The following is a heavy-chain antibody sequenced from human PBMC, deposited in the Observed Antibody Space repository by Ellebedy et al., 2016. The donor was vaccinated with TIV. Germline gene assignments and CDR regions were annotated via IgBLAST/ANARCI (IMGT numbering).Heavy chain of an antibody. Sequence: MPSETLSLTCAVSGGSISSSHWWSWVRQPPGKGLEWIGEIDHSGSENYNPSLKSRVTIAVDKSKYQFSLEVYSVTAADTAVYYCARGGAVAASGWFDPWGQGTLVIVSS. CDR3: ARGGAVAASGWFDP. V-gene: IGHV4-4*02. CDR1: GGSISSSHW. CDR2: IDHSGSE. D-gene: IGHD6-19*01. J-gene: IGHJ5*02.